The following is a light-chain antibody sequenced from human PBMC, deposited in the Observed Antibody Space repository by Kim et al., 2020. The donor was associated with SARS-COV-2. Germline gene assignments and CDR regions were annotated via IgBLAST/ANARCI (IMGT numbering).Light chain of an antibody. CDR3: QHRGDWPPS. V-gene: IGKV3-11*01. CDR1: QSISNN. Sequence: LSPGEGVTLSCRASQSISNNLAWYQQKRGQAPRLLIYDASSRATGIPARFSGSGSGTDFTLTISSLEPEDFAVYYCQHRGDWPPSFGGGTKVDIK. J-gene: IGKJ4*01. CDR2: DAS.